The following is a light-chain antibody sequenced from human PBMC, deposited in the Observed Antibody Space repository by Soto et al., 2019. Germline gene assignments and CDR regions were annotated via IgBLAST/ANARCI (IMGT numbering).Light chain of an antibody. V-gene: IGKV3-20*01. Sequence: EIVLTQSPGSLSLSPGQRATLSCRASQSVDTTFFAWYQKKPGQAPRLLIYGASTRATGIPDRFSGSGSGTDFTLIISRLEPEEFAVYYCQQYMSSVTFGQGTKVEIK. CDR2: GAS. CDR1: QSVDTTF. CDR3: QQYMSSVT. J-gene: IGKJ1*01.